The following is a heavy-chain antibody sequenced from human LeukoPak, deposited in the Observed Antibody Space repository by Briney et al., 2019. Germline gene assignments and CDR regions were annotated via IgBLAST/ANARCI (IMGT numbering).Heavy chain of an antibody. CDR1: GGSFSGYY. CDR3: ARGSRDYDFWSGLLFDY. J-gene: IGHJ4*02. CDR2: INHSGST. V-gene: IGHV4-34*01. D-gene: IGHD3-3*01. Sequence: SETLSLTCAVDGGSFSGYYWSWIRQPPGKGLEWIGEINHSGSTNYNPSLKSRVTISVDTSKNQFSLKLSSVTAADTAVYYCARGSRDYDFWSGLLFDYWGQGTLVTVSS.